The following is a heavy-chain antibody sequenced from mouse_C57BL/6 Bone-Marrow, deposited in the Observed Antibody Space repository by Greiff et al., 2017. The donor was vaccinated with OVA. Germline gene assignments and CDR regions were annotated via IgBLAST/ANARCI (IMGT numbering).Heavy chain of an antibody. V-gene: IGHV1-64*01. CDR2: IHPNSGST. Sequence: QVQLQQPGAELVKPGASVKLSCKASGYTFTSYWMHWVKQRPGQGLEWIGMIHPNSGSTNYNEKFKSKATLTVDKSSSTAYMQLSSLTSEDSAVYYCARPITTVVANYYFDCWGQGTTLTVSS. CDR1: GYTFTSYW. D-gene: IGHD1-1*01. J-gene: IGHJ2*01. CDR3: ARPITTVVANYYFDC.